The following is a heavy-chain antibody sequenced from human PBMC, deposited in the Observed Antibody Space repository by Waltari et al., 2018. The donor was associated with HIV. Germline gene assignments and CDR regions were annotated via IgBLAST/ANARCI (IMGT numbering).Heavy chain of an antibody. CDR1: GYTFTSYG. V-gene: IGHV1-18*01. D-gene: IGHD3-3*01. CDR2: ISAYNGNT. Sequence: QVQLVQSGAEVKKPGASVKVSCKASGYTFTSYGISWVRPAPGQGLEWMGWISAYNGNTNYAQKLQGRVTMTTDTSTSTAYMELRSLRSDDTAVYYCARDGRGKFLEWLRVGYYGMDVWGQGTTVTVSS. CDR3: ARDGRGKFLEWLRVGYYGMDV. J-gene: IGHJ6*02.